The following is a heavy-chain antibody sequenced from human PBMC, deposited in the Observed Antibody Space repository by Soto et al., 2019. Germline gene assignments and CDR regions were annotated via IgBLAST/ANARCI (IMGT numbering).Heavy chain of an antibody. V-gene: IGHV3-23*01. CDR2: VSLTGDRT. CDR1: RFDFSSYE. CDR3: ARGGGYCTPTSCAIDS. J-gene: IGHJ4*02. D-gene: IGHD2-8*01. Sequence: GSLRLSCVASRFDFSSYEMSWVRQAAGKGLEWVSRVSLTGDRTNYAGSVKGRFTVSRDNFKNALYLEMDSLRPDNTAIYYCARGGGYCTPTSCAIDSWGRGTPVTVSS.